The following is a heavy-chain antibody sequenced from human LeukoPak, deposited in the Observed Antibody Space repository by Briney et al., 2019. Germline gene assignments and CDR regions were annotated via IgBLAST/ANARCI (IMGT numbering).Heavy chain of an antibody. J-gene: IGHJ3*02. CDR2: IYSDGTT. V-gene: IGHV3-53*01. Sequence: PGGSLRLSCAASGPTVSTNYMTWVRQAPGKGLEWVSHIYSDGTTYYADSVKGRFTISRDNSKNTLYLQVNSLRPEDTAVYYCGRTIVGSTHDAFDIWGQGTMVTVSS. CDR3: GRTIVGSTHDAFDI. CDR1: GPTVSTNY. D-gene: IGHD1-26*01.